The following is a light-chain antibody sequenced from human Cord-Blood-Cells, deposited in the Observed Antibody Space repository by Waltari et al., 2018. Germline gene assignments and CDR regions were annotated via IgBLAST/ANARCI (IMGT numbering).Light chain of an antibody. J-gene: IGLJ2*01. Sequence: QSALTQPASVSGSPGPSITISFTGTSSHVGSYNLVPRYQQHPGKAPKLMIYEGSKRPSGVSNRFSGSKSGNTASLTISGLQAEDEADYYCCSYAGSVVFGGGTKLTVL. CDR3: CSYAGSVV. CDR1: SSHVGSYNL. V-gene: IGLV2-23*01. CDR2: EGS.